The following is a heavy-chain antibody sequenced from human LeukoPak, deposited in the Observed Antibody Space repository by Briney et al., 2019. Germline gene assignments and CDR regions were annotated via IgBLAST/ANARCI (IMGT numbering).Heavy chain of an antibody. J-gene: IGHJ4*02. CDR2: ISYDGSNK. CDR1: GSTFSSYG. D-gene: IGHD3-22*01. CDR3: AKDRWYYYDSSGYCLDY. V-gene: IGHV3-30*18. Sequence: GGSLRLSCAASGSTFSSYGMHWVRQAPGKGLEWVAVISYDGSNKYYADSVKGRFTISRDNSKNTLYLQMNSLRAEDTAVYYCAKDRWYYYDSSGYCLDYWGQGTLVTVSS.